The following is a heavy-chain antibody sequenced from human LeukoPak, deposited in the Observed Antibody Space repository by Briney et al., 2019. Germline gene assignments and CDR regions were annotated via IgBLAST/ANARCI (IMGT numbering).Heavy chain of an antibody. Sequence: GASVKVSCKASGYTFTSYGISWVRQAPGQGLEWMGWISAYNGNTNYAQKLQGRVTMTTDTSTSTAYMELRSLRSDDTAVYYCARVDIVVVPAAGDNWFHPWGQGTLVTVSS. J-gene: IGHJ5*02. D-gene: IGHD2-2*01. CDR3: ARVDIVVVPAAGDNWFHP. CDR2: ISAYNGNT. CDR1: GYTFTSYG. V-gene: IGHV1-18*01.